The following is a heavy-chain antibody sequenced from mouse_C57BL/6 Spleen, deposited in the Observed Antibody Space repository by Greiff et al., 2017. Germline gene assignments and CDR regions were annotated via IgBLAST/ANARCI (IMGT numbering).Heavy chain of an antibody. CDR1: GYAFSSSW. CDR3: AKLYSNYGYYAMDY. J-gene: IGHJ4*01. CDR2: IYPGDGDT. Sequence: QVQLKQSGPELVKPGASVKISCKASGYAFSSSWMNWVKQRPGKGLEWIGRIYPGDGDTNYNGKFKGKATLTADKSSSTAYMQHSSLTSEDSAVXFCAKLYSNYGYYAMDYWGQGTSVTVSS. V-gene: IGHV1-82*01. D-gene: IGHD2-5*01.